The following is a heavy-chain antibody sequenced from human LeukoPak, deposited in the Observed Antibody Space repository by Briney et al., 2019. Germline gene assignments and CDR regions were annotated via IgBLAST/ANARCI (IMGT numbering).Heavy chain of an antibody. CDR2: ISSSSNYI. J-gene: IGHJ3*02. D-gene: IGHD3-9*01. Sequence: PGRSLRLSCAASGFTFSSYNMNWVRQAPGKGLEWVSSISSSSNYIYYADSVKGRFTISRDNAKNSLYLQMNSLRAEDTAVYYCARDFLTILGAFDIWGQGTMVTVSS. V-gene: IGHV3-21*01. CDR3: ARDFLTILGAFDI. CDR1: GFTFSSYN.